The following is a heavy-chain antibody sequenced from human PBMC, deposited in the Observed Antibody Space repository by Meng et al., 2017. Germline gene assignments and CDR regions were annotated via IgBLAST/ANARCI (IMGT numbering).Heavy chain of an antibody. V-gene: IGHV1-69*05. Sequence: QVQLVQSGVGVKKRGSSVKVSCKASGGNFSSYAISWVRQAPGQGIEWMGGIIPIFGTANYAQKFQGRVTITTDESTSTAYMELSSLRSEDTAVYYCARVVPPFRLQLYPDDYWGQGTLVTVSS. J-gene: IGHJ4*02. CDR3: ARVVPPFRLQLYPDDY. CDR1: GGNFSSYA. D-gene: IGHD5-24*01. CDR2: IIPIFGTA.